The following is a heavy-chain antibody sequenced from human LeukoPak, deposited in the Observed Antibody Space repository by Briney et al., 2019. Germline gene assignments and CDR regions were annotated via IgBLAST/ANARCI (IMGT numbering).Heavy chain of an antibody. D-gene: IGHD1-26*01. V-gene: IGHV4-34*01. CDR3: ARGARQLSRGFYYYYMDV. CDR2: INHSGST. CDR1: GGSFSGYY. J-gene: IGHJ6*03. Sequence: SETLSLTCAVYGGSFSGYYWSWIRQPPGKGLEWIGEINHSGSTNYNPSPKSRVTISVDTSKNQFSLKLSSVTAADTAVYYCARGARQLSRGFYYYYMDVWGKGTTVTVSS.